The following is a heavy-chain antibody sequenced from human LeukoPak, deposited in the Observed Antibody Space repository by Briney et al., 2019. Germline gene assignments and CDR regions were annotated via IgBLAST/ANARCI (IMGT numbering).Heavy chain of an antibody. V-gene: IGHV3-7*01. Sequence: GGSLSLSCAASGFTFSSYWMSWVLQAPGKGLEWVANINQDGSDKNYVDSVKGRFTISRDNAKNSLYLQMNSLRAEDTAVYYCAMFTRSSGDCLWGQGILVTVSS. CDR1: GFTFSSYW. D-gene: IGHD2-21*01. J-gene: IGHJ4*02. CDR3: AMFTRSSGDCL. CDR2: INQDGSDK.